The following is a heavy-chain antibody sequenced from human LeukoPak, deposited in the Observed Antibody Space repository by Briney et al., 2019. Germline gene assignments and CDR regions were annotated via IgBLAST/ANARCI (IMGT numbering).Heavy chain of an antibody. CDR3: AKLREWELPDLFDY. J-gene: IGHJ4*02. Sequence: GGSLRLSCVASGFTFRRFGMHWVRQAPGKGLDWVTFIRTDGSNKYYADSVKGRFTISRDNSKNTLYLQMNSLRAEDTAVYYCAKLREWELPDLFDYWGQGTLVTVSS. D-gene: IGHD1-26*01. CDR1: GFTFRRFG. CDR2: IRTDGSNK. V-gene: IGHV3-30*02.